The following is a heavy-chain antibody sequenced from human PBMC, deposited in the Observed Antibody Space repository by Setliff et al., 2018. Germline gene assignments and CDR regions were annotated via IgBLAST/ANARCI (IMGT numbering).Heavy chain of an antibody. CDR2: ISWNSGSI. CDR1: GFTFDDYA. J-gene: IGHJ4*02. Sequence: SLRLSCAASGFTFDDYAMHWVRQAPGKGLEWVSGISWNSGSIGYVDSAKGRFTISRDNARNSLYLQLNNVRADDTAVYYCVRDPWPTGYYSSGSYYSDYWGQGTLVTVSS. CDR3: VRDPWPTGYYSSGSYYSDY. V-gene: IGHV3-9*01. D-gene: IGHD3-10*01.